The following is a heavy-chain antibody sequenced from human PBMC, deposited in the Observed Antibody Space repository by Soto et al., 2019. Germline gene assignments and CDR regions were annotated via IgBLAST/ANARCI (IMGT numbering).Heavy chain of an antibody. D-gene: IGHD3-22*01. CDR2: INHSGSI. J-gene: IGHJ4*02. V-gene: IGHV4-34*01. CDR1: GGSFSGHY. Sequence: TLSLTCAVYGGSFSGHYWSWIRQPPGKGLEWIGEINHSGSINSNPSLKSRVTISVDTSKNQFSLKLSSVTAADTAVYYCARGISMIVEVQRDAPDKYYFDSWGQGTPVTVSS. CDR3: ARGISMIVEVQRDAPDKYYFDS.